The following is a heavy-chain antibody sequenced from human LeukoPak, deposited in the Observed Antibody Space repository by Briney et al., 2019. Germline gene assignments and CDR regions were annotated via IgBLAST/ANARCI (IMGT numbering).Heavy chain of an antibody. D-gene: IGHD4-17*01. CDR1: GFTFSSYW. J-gene: IGHJ4*02. CDR3: AKDHTGYGDYLFDY. CDR2: IKQDGSEK. V-gene: IGHV3-7*01. Sequence: GGSLRLSCAASGFTFSSYWMSWVRQAPGKGLEWVANIKQDGSEKYYVDSVKGRFTISRDNAKNSLYLQMNSLRAEDTAVYYCAKDHTGYGDYLFDYWGQGTLVTVSS.